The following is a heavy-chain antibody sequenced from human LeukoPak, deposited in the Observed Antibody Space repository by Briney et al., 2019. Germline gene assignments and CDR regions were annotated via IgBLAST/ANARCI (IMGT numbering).Heavy chain of an antibody. CDR2: IRSKAYGGTT. D-gene: IGHD6-19*01. CDR1: GFTFGDYA. Sequence: GGSLRLSCTASGFTFGDYAMSWFRQAPGKGLEWVGFIRSKAYGGTTEYAASVKGRFTISRDDSKSIAYLQMNSLKTEDTAVYYCTRPGAFSSGWYQGLEKPFDYWGQGTLVTVSS. J-gene: IGHJ4*02. V-gene: IGHV3-49*03. CDR3: TRPGAFSSGWYQGLEKPFDY.